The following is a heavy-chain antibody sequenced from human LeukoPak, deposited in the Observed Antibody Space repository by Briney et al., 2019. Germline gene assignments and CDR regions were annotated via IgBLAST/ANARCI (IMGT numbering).Heavy chain of an antibody. V-gene: IGHV1-2*02. J-gene: IGHJ4*02. CDR2: INPNSGGT. CDR3: TRGITVAGIGSFDY. D-gene: IGHD6-19*01. CDR1: GYTFTTYY. Sequence: ASAKVSCKASGYTFTTYYIHWMRQAPGQGLELMGWINPNSGGTYHAQSFQGRVTLTRDTSISSAYMELRGLRSDDSAVYYCTRGITVAGIGSFDYWGQGTLVSVSS.